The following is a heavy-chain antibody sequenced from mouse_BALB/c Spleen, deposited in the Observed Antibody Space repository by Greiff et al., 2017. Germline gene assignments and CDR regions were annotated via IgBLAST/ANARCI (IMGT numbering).Heavy chain of an antibody. J-gene: IGHJ1*01. CDR3: ARLQSSYWYFDV. D-gene: IGHD6-2*01. CDR2: IDPANGNT. V-gene: IGHV14-3*02. CDR1: GFNIKDTY. Sequence: EVQLQQSGAELVKPGASVKLSCTASGFNIKDTYMHWVKQRPEQGLEWIGRIDPANGNTKYDPKFQGKATITADTSSNTAYLQLSSLTSEDTAVYYCARLQSSYWYFDVWGEGTTVTVSS.